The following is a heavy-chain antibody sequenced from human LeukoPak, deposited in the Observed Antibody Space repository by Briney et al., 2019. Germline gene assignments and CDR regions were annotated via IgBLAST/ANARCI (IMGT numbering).Heavy chain of an antibody. V-gene: IGHV3-9*01. D-gene: IGHD6-13*01. Sequence: GRSLRLSCAASGFTFDDYAMHWVRQVPGKGLEWVSGISWNSGSIAYADSVKGRFTISRDNAKNSLYLQMNSLRAEDTAVYYCARDKIAAAGISDYWGQGTLVTVSS. CDR1: GFTFDDYA. CDR2: ISWNSGSI. J-gene: IGHJ4*02. CDR3: ARDKIAAAGISDY.